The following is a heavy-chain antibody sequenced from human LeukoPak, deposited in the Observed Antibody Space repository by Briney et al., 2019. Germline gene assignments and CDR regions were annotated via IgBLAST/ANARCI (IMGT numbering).Heavy chain of an antibody. D-gene: IGHD4-17*01. CDR2: INGDGSST. J-gene: IGHJ4*02. CDR3: ARGTGNYGDWGY. CDR1: GITFGSYW. Sequence: GGSLRLSCAASGITFGSYWMHWVRQAPGKGLVWVSRINGDGSSTNYADSVKGRFTISRDNAKNTLYLQMNSLRAEDTAVYYCARGTGNYGDWGYWGQGTLVTVSS. V-gene: IGHV3-74*01.